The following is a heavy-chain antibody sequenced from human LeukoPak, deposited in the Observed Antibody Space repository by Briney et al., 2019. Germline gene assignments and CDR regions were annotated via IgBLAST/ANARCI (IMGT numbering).Heavy chain of an antibody. D-gene: IGHD3-22*01. Sequence: GGSLRLSCAASGFTFSSYSMNWVRQAPGKGLEWVSSISSSSSYIYYADSVKGRFTISRDNAKNSLYLQMNSLRAEDTAVYYCARDGSSSGYNDYWGQGTLVTVSS. CDR3: ARDGSSSGYNDY. V-gene: IGHV3-21*01. J-gene: IGHJ4*02. CDR1: GFTFSSYS. CDR2: ISSSSSYI.